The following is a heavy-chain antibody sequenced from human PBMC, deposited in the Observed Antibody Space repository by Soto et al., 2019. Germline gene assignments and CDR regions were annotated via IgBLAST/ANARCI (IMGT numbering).Heavy chain of an antibody. CDR3: ARGPRITYYYDSSGYPYGMDV. V-gene: IGHV1-2*04. Sequence: KVSCKASGYTFTGYYMHWVRQAPGQGLEWMGWINPNSGGTNYAQKFQGWVTMTRDTSISTAYMELSRLRSDDTAVYYCARGPRITYYYDSSGYPYGMDVWGQGTTVTVSS. CDR2: INPNSGGT. CDR1: GYTFTGYY. J-gene: IGHJ6*02. D-gene: IGHD3-22*01.